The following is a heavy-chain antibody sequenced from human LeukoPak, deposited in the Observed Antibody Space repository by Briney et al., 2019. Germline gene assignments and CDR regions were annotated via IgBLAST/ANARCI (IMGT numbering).Heavy chain of an antibody. CDR1: GFSFSNFG. CDR3: AKDRENTNGYILNY. V-gene: IGHV3-30*02. D-gene: IGHD5-24*01. CDR2: IGFDGSDK. Sequence: GGSLRLSCAASGFSFSNFGIHWVRQAAGKGLEWVAFIGFDGSDKHYAHPVKGRFTISRDDSKNTLYLQMDSLRSEDTAVYYCAKDRENTNGYILNYWGHGTLVTVSS. J-gene: IGHJ4*01.